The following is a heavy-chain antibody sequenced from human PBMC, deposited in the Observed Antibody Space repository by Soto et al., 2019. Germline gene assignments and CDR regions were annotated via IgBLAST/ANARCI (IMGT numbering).Heavy chain of an antibody. CDR3: TRDLDYGGNSEDFDI. J-gene: IGHJ3*02. CDR1: EFSFTTYW. Sequence: GESLNISCKGSEFSFTTYWIAWVRQMPGEGLKWMGIIYPDDSRTTYSPSFQGQVTISADKSINTAYLQWSSLKASDTAMYYCTRDLDYGGNSEDFDIWGQGTRVTVSS. CDR2: IYPDDSRT. V-gene: IGHV5-51*01. D-gene: IGHD4-17*01.